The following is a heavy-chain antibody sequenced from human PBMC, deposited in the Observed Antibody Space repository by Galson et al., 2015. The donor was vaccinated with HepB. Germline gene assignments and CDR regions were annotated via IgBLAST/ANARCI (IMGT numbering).Heavy chain of an antibody. D-gene: IGHD3-10*01. J-gene: IGHJ4*02. CDR3: ARGEVVRGVIALDY. CDR2: TYYRSKWYN. Sequence: CAISGDSVSSNSAAWNWIRQSPSRGLEWLGRTYYRSKWYNDYAVSVKSRITINPDTSKNQFSLQLNSVTPEDTAVYYCARGEVVRGVIALDYWGQGTLVTVSS. CDR1: GDSVSSNSAA. V-gene: IGHV6-1*01.